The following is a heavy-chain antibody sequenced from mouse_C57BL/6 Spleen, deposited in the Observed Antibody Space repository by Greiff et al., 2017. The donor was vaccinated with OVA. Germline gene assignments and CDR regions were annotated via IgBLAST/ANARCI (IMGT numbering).Heavy chain of an antibody. CDR3: ARDHHYYGSSYGYFDV. V-gene: IGHV5-16*01. CDR2: INYDGSST. J-gene: IGHJ1*03. CDR1: GFTFSDYY. Sequence: DVQLQESEGGLVQPGSSMKLSCTASGFTFSDYYMAWVRQVPEKGLEWVANINYDGSSTYYLDSLKSRFIISRDNAKNILYLQMSSLKSEDTATYYCARDHHYYGSSYGYFDVWGTGTTVTVSS. D-gene: IGHD1-1*01.